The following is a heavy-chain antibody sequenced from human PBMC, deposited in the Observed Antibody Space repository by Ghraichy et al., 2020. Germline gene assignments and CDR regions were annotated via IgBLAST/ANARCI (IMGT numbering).Heavy chain of an antibody. D-gene: IGHD4-23*01. CDR3: AGSFAVITYFAL. V-gene: IGHV4-39*01. CDR2: MHHSGST. Sequence: SETLALTCTVSGGSISSSNYYWGWIRQAPGKGLEWIGSMHHSGSTYYSPSLGSRVTMSADRSTNQFSLKLSSVTAAGTAVYYCAGSFAVITYFALWGRGTLVTVSS. J-gene: IGHJ2*01. CDR1: GGSISSSNYY.